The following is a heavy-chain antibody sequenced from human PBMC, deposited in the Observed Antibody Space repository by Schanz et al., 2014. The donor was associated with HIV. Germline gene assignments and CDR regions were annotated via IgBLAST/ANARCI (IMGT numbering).Heavy chain of an antibody. CDR3: ARAKWPPRNRHFDF. J-gene: IGHJ4*02. V-gene: IGHV4-34*01. Sequence: QVQLQQWGAGLLKPSETLSLTCAVYGGSLSGYKWSWIRQSPGKGLEWIAEVNHSGDANHNPSLKSRVTISVDTSKNQFSLKLDSVTAADTAVYYCARAKWPPRNRHFDFWGQGNLVTVS. D-gene: IGHD5-12*01. CDR1: GGSLSGYK. CDR2: VNHSGDA.